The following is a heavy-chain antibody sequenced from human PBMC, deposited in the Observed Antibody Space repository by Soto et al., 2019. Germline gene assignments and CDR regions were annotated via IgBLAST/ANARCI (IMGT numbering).Heavy chain of an antibody. CDR2: IWYDGSNK. CDR3: ARGATTKGTYFDY. Sequence: PGGSLRLSCAASGFTFSSYGMHWVRQAPGKGLEWVAVIWYDGSNKYYADSVKGRFTISRDNSKNTLYLQMNSLRAEDTAVYYCARGATTKGTYFDYWGQGTLVTVSS. V-gene: IGHV3-33*01. CDR1: GFTFSSYG. J-gene: IGHJ4*02. D-gene: IGHD1-1*01.